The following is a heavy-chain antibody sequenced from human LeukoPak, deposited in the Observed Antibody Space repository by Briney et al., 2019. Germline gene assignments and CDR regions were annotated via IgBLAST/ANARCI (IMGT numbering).Heavy chain of an antibody. Sequence: ASVKVSCKASGGTFSSYAISWVRQAPGQGLEWMGRIIPIFGTANYAQKFQGRGTITSDESTSTAYMELSSLRSEDTAVYYCASFLTSGRYMDVWGKGTTVTISS. CDR1: GGTFSSYA. J-gene: IGHJ6*04. V-gene: IGHV1-69*15. CDR3: ASFLTSGRYMDV. CDR2: IIPIFGTA. D-gene: IGHD3-10*01.